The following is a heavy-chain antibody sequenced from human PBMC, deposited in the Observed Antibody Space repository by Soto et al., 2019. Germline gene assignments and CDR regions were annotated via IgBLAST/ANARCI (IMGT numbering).Heavy chain of an antibody. CDR1: GYSLSNYW. J-gene: IGHJ4*02. CDR2: IYPADSDT. V-gene: IGHV5-51*01. Sequence: GESLKISCKISGYSLSNYWLAWVRQMPGKGLELMGLIYPADSDTRYSTSFQGQVTISADKSITTAYLHWSNLKASDTAMYYCARSWNDFGTYGAFDYWGQGTRVTVSS. CDR3: ARSWNDFGTYGAFDY. D-gene: IGHD4-4*01.